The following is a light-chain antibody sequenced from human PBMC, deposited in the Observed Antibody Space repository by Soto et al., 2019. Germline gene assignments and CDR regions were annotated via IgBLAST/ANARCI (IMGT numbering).Light chain of an antibody. CDR3: SSYTSSRTVV. J-gene: IGLJ2*01. CDR2: EVS. V-gene: IGLV2-14*01. CDR1: SSDVGGYNY. Sequence: QSALTQPASVSGSPGQSITISCTGTSSDVGGYNYVSWYQQHPGKAPKLMIYEVSNRPSGVSNRFSGSKSGNTASLTISGLQAEDEADYYCSSYTSSRTVVFGGGTKLPVL.